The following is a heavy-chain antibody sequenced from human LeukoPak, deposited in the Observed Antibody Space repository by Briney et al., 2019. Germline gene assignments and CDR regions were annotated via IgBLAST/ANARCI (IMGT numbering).Heavy chain of an antibody. J-gene: IGHJ4*02. V-gene: IGHV4-39*01. CDR2: IYYSGST. CDR3: ARQGAITMVRGATPDY. D-gene: IGHD3-10*01. CDR1: GGSISSSSYY. Sequence: SETLSLTCTVSGGSISSSSYYWGWIRQPPGKGLEWIGSIYYSGSTYYNPSLKSRVTISVDTSKNQFSLKLSSVTAADTAVYYCARQGAITMVRGATPDYWGQGTLVTVSS.